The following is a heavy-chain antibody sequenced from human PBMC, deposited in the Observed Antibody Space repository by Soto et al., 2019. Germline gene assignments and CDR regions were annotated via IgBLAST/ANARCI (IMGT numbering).Heavy chain of an antibody. V-gene: IGHV4-59*08. J-gene: IGHJ4*02. CDR3: ARRYSSSFDY. Sequence: PETLSLTCTVSGGSISSYYWSWIRQPPGKGLEWIGYIYYSGSTNYNPSLKSRVTISVDTSKNQFSLKLSSVTAADTAVYYCARRYSSSFDYWGQGTLVTVSS. D-gene: IGHD6-13*01. CDR2: IYYSGST. CDR1: GGSISSYY.